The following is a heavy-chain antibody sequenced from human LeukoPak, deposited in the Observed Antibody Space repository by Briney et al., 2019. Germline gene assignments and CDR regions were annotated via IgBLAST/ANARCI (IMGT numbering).Heavy chain of an antibody. Sequence: SETLSLTCTVSNSSIISYYWSWIRQPPGKGLEWIGYIYYSGTTNYNPSLKSRVTMSVDTSKNQFSLKLSPVTAADTAVYYCARIRVNAFDIWGQGTMVTVSS. D-gene: IGHD3-10*01. CDR1: NSSIISYY. CDR2: IYYSGTT. CDR3: ARIRVNAFDI. V-gene: IGHV4-59*01. J-gene: IGHJ3*02.